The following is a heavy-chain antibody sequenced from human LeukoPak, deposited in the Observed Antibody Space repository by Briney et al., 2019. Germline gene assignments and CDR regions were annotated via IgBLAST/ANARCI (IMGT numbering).Heavy chain of an antibody. J-gene: IGHJ6*02. V-gene: IGHV3-74*01. D-gene: IGHD3-9*01. CDR3: ARGHYDTSPDYYYGMDV. CDR2: INSDGSST. Sequence: PGGSLRLPCAASGFIFSSYWMHWVRQAPGKGLVWVSRINSDGSSTSYADSVKGRFTISRDNSKNTLYLQMNSLRAEDTAVYYCARGHYDTSPDYYYGMDVWGQGTTVTVSS. CDR1: GFIFSSYW.